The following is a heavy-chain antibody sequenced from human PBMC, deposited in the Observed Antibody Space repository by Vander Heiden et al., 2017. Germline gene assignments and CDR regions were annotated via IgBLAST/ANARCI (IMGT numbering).Heavy chain of an antibody. Sequence: EVQLVESGGGLVKPGGSLRLSCAASGFTFSTAWMSWVRQAPGKGLEWVGRIKSKTDGGTTDYAAPVKGRFTMSRDDSKNTLYLQMNSLKTEDTAVYYCTTSYHYDDSGYRGLLDYWSQGTLVTVSS. J-gene: IGHJ4*02. CDR1: GFTFSTAW. V-gene: IGHV3-15*01. D-gene: IGHD3-22*01. CDR2: IKSKTDGGTT. CDR3: TTSYHYDDSGYRGLLDY.